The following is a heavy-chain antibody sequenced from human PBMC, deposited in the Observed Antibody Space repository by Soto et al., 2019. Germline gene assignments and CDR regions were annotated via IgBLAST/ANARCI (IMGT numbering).Heavy chain of an antibody. Sequence: QVQLVQSGAEVKKPGSSVKVSCKASGGTFSSYAISWVRQAPGQGLEWMGGIIPIFGTANYAQKFQGRVTITADESTSTAYMELRSLRSEDTAVYYCARDGIRGYSGYGALYYYYGMDVWGQGTTVTVSS. J-gene: IGHJ6*02. V-gene: IGHV1-69*01. CDR3: ARDGIRGYSGYGALYYYYGMDV. D-gene: IGHD5-12*01. CDR1: GGTFSSYA. CDR2: IIPIFGTA.